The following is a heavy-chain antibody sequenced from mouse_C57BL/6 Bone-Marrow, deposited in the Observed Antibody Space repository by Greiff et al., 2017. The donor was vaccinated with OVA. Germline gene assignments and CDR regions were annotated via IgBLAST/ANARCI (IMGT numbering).Heavy chain of an antibody. J-gene: IGHJ1*03. V-gene: IGHV5-12*01. CDR3: ARRDGSSPGYFDV. Sequence: EVKLQESGGGLVQPGGSLKLSCAASGFTFSDYYMYWVRQTPEKRLEWVAYISNGGGSTYYPDTVKGRFTISRDNAKNALYLQMSRLKSEDTAMYYCARRDGSSPGYFDVWGTGTTVTVSS. CDR2: ISNGGGST. D-gene: IGHD1-1*01. CDR1: GFTFSDYY.